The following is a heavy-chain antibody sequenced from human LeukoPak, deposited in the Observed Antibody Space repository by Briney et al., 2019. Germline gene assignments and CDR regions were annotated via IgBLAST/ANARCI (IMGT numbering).Heavy chain of an antibody. CDR3: ARFKVTVTSIP. CDR2: INPDGSSA. CDR1: GFTFSDYW. D-gene: IGHD4-11*01. V-gene: IGHV3-74*01. J-gene: IGHJ5*02. Sequence: PGGSLRLSCAASGFTFSDYWMHWVRQAPGKGLVWVSRINPDGSSASYADSVKGRSTISRDNAKNTLYLQMNSLRAEDTAVYYCARFKVTVTSIPWGQGTLVTVSS.